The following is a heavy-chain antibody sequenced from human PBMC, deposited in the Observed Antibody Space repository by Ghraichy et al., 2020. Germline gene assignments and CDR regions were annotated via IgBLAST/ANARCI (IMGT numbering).Heavy chain of an antibody. J-gene: IGHJ6*03. CDR1: GFTFSRYW. CDR3: ARAGVAAAHDYYYYYMDV. D-gene: IGHD6-13*01. CDR2: IKQDGSEK. Sequence: GGSLRLSCAASGFTFSRYWMSWVRQAPGKGLEWVANIKQDGSEKYYVDSVKGQFTISRDNAKNSLYLQMNSLRAEDTAVYYCARAGVAAAHDYYYYYMDVWGKGTTVTVSS. V-gene: IGHV3-7*01.